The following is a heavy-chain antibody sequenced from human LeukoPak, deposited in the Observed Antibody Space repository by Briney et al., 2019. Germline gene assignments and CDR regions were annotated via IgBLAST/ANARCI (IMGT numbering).Heavy chain of an antibody. CDR3: ARSFDNYYALPGGY. CDR1: GFTFSSYS. Sequence: GGSLRLSCAASGFTFSSYSMNWVRQAPGKRLEWVSSIGSSSSYIYYADSVKGRFTISRDNAKKSLYLQMNSLRAEDTAVYYCARSFDNYYALPGGYWGQGTLVTVSS. V-gene: IGHV3-21*01. J-gene: IGHJ4*02. D-gene: IGHD3-10*01. CDR2: IGSSSSYI.